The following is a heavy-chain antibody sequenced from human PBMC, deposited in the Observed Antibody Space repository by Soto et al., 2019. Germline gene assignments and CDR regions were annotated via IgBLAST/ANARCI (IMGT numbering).Heavy chain of an antibody. CDR3: ARGSTDSYPGSRIFDF. Sequence: GGSLSLSCVASGLTFGSRAMTWVRQAPGEGLQWVSTITDTGGDAKYADSVRGRFVISRDNSKKTLYLQMTSLTAEDSAMYYCARGSTDSYPGSRIFDFWGRGTLVTVSS. CDR2: ITDTGGDA. D-gene: IGHD3-10*01. J-gene: IGHJ4*02. V-gene: IGHV3-23*01. CDR1: GLTFGSRA.